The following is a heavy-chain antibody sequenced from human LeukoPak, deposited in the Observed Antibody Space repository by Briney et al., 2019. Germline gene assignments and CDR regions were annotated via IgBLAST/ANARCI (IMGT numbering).Heavy chain of an antibody. V-gene: IGHV4-34*01. J-gene: IGHJ2*01. Sequence: SETLSLTCAVYGGSFSNYYWNWIRQPPGKGLEWIGEINHGGNTNYNPSLKSRVIISVDTSKNQFSLKMNSVTAADTAVYYCARGQFHEDLWGRGTLVTVSS. D-gene: IGHD4-11*01. CDR3: ARGQFHEDL. CDR2: INHGGNT. CDR1: GGSFSNYY.